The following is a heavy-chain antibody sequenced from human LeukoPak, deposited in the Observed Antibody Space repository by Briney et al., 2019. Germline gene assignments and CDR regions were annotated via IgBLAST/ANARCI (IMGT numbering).Heavy chain of an antibody. CDR3: AKDQHSSGWYYFDY. CDR2: ISGSGGST. J-gene: IGHJ4*02. D-gene: IGHD6-19*01. CDR1: GFTFSSYA. Sequence: AGGSLRLSCAASGFTFSSYAMGWVRQAPGKGLEWVSAISGSGGSTYYADSVKGRFTISRDNSKNTLYLQMNSLRAEDTAVYYCAKDQHSSGWYYFDYWGQGTLVTVSS. V-gene: IGHV3-23*01.